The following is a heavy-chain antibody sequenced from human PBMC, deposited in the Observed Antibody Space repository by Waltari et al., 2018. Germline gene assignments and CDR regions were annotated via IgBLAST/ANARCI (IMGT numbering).Heavy chain of an antibody. V-gene: IGHV3-9*03. Sequence: EVQLVESGGGLVQPGRSLRLSCATSGFTFDDYAMHWVRQAPGKGLEWVAGSSWKSGFLGYADSVRGRFTISRENAKNSLYLQMNSLRVEDMAFYYCAKGLHLGGLSLLFDFWGQGTLVTVSS. D-gene: IGHD3-16*02. CDR2: SSWKSGFL. J-gene: IGHJ4*02. CDR1: GFTFDDYA. CDR3: AKGLHLGGLSLLFDF.